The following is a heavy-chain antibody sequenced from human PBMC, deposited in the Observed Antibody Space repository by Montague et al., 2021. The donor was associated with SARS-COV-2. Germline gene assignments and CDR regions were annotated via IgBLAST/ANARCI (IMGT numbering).Heavy chain of an antibody. CDR3: ARGYFPVGGSENWGSYGMDV. Sequence: SLRLSCAASGFTFSSYWMHWVRQAPGTGLVWVSRVKGDGSRISYADSVKGRFTISRDNAKNTLYLQMNSLRAGDTAVYFCARGYFPVGGSENWGSYGMDVWGQGTTVTVSS. J-gene: IGHJ6*02. CDR2: VKGDGSRI. D-gene: IGHD3-16*01. V-gene: IGHV3-74*01. CDR1: GFTFSSYW.